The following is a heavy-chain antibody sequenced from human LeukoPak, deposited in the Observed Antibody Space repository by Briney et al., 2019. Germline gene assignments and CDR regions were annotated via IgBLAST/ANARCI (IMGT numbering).Heavy chain of an antibody. CDR1: GGSISPYY. Sequence: SETLSLTRPVSGGSISPYYWSSIRQSPGTGLEWIGYIYYRGSTDYNPSLKSRVTISVDTSKNQFSLKLSSVTAADTAVYYCARDRHWTNDWVFDYWGQGTLVTVFS. CDR2: IYYRGST. V-gene: IGHV4-59*01. CDR3: ARDRHWTNDWVFDY. D-gene: IGHD1/OR15-1a*01. J-gene: IGHJ4*02.